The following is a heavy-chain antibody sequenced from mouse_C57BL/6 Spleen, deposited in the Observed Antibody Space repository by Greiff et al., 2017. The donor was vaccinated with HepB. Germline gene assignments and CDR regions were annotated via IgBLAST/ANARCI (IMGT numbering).Heavy chain of an antibody. J-gene: IGHJ3*01. V-gene: IGHV14-4*01. CDR3: TTLLRFAY. Sequence: VQLQQSGAELVRPGASVKLSCTASGFNIKDDYMHWVKQRPEQGLEWIGWIDPENGDTEYASKFQGKATITADTSSNTAYLQLSSLTSEDTAVYYCTTLLRFAYLGQGTLVTVSA. CDR1: GFNIKDDY. CDR2: IDPENGDT.